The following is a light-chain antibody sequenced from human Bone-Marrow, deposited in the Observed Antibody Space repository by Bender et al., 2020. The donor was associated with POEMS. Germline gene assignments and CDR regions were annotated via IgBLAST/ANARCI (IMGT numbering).Light chain of an antibody. CDR1: RSDVGSHNL. CDR3: CSYAGVGV. CDR2: EGS. J-gene: IGLJ1*01. Sequence: QSALTQPASVSGSPGQSITISCTGTRSDVGSHNLVSWYQQHPGKAPKLMIYEGSERPSGVSTRFSGSKSGNTASLTISGLQPEDEADYYCCSYAGVGVFGSGTTVTVL. V-gene: IGLV2-23*01.